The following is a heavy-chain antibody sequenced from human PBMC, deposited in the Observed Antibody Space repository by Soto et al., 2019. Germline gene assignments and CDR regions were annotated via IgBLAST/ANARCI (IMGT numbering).Heavy chain of an antibody. J-gene: IGHJ6*03. CDR1: GYSSTSYW. CDR2: IYPGDSDT. D-gene: IGHD2-15*01. CDR3: ARRGYCSGGSCYSGYYYYYYMDV. V-gene: IGHV5-51*01. Sequence: GESLKISCKGSGYSSTSYWIGWVRQIPGKGLEWVGIIYPGDSDTRYSPSFQGQVTISADKSISTAYLQWSSLKASDTAMYYCARRGYCSGGSCYSGYYYYYYMDVWGKGTTVTVSS.